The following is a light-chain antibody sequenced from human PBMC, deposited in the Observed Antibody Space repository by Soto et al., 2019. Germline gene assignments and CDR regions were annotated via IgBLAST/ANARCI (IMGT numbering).Light chain of an antibody. CDR1: PSISSW. V-gene: IGKV1-5*03. CDR2: KAS. J-gene: IGKJ1*01. CDR3: QQYNSYPWT. Sequence: DLQMTQSPSTLSASVGDRVTITCRASPSISSWLAWYQQKPGKAPKLLIHKASSLESGVPSRFSDSGSGTEFPLTISSLQPDDFATYYCQQYNSYPWTFGQGTKVEIK.